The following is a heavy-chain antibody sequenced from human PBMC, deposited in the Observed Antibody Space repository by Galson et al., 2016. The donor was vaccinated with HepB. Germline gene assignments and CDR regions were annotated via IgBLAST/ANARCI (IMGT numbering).Heavy chain of an antibody. J-gene: IGHJ3*01. CDR3: AREWSGMLTD. D-gene: IGHD3-3*01. Sequence: SETLSLTCAVYGVSFSDYYWTWLRQPPGRRLEWIGEITHSKITNYSPSLKSRVAMSVDPSKNQFSLRLTSVTAADTGVYYCAREWSGMLTDWGQGTMVAVSS. CDR2: ITHSKIT. CDR1: GVSFSDYY. V-gene: IGHV4-34*10.